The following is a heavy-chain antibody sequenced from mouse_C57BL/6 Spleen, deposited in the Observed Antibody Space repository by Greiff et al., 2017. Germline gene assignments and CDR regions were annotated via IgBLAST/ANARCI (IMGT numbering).Heavy chain of an antibody. D-gene: IGHD3-3*01. CDR2: MRNKANGYTT. V-gene: IGHV7-3*01. CDR3: ARSLRGDYAMDY. Sequence: EVMLVESGGGLVQPGGSLSLSCAASGFTFTDYYMSWVRQPPGKALEWLGFMRNKANGYTTEYSASVKGRFTISRDNSQSILYLQMNALRAEDSDTYYCARSLRGDYAMDYWGQGTSVTVSS. J-gene: IGHJ4*01. CDR1: GFTFTDYY.